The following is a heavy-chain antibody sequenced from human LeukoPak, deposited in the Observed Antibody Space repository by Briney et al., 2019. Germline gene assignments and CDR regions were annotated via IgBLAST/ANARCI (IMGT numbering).Heavy chain of an antibody. V-gene: IGHV4-61*02. Sequence: SETLSLTCTVSGGSISSGSYYWSWIRQPAGKGLEWIGRIYTSGSTNYNPSLKSRVTISVDTSKNQFSLKLSSVTAADTAVYYCARTLRSLAFDIWGQGTMVTVSS. J-gene: IGHJ3*02. CDR2: IYTSGST. CDR1: GGSISSGSYY. CDR3: ARTLRSLAFDI.